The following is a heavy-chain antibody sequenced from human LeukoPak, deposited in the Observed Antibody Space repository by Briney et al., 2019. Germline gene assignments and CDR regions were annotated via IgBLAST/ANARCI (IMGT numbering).Heavy chain of an antibody. Sequence: SETLSLTCTVSSDSISNSAYHWGWIRQSPRTGLEWIGYIYYSGSTNYNPSLKSRVTMSLDTSKNQFSLNLSSVTAADTAVYYCARAGSSGWSGLASSYYYYGMDVWGQGTTVTVSS. D-gene: IGHD6-19*01. CDR3: ARAGSSGWSGLASSYYYYGMDV. J-gene: IGHJ6*02. CDR2: IYYSGST. V-gene: IGHV4-61*08. CDR1: SDSISNSAYH.